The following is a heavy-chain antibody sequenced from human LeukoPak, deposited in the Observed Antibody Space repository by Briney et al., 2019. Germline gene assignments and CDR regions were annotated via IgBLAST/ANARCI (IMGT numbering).Heavy chain of an antibody. Sequence: GGSLRLSCAASGFTFSSYAMSWVRQAPGKGLEWVSAISGSGGSTYYAYSVKGRFTISRDNSKNTLYLQMNSLRAEDTAVYYCAKDQYILTGNFDYWGQGTLVTVSS. CDR1: GFTFSSYA. J-gene: IGHJ4*02. CDR2: ISGSGGST. CDR3: AKDQYILTGNFDY. V-gene: IGHV3-23*01. D-gene: IGHD3-9*01.